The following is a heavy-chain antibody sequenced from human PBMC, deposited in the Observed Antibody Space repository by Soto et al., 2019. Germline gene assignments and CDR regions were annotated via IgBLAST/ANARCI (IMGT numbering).Heavy chain of an antibody. CDR1: GFTFSSYA. Sequence: PGGSLRLSCAASGFTFSSYAMSWVRQAPGKGLEWVSAISGSGGSTYYADSVKGRFTISRDNSKNTLYLQMNSLRAEDTAVYYCAKSAPYCSSTSCYIGWFDPWGQGTLVTVSS. CDR2: ISGSGGST. CDR3: AKSAPYCSSTSCYIGWFDP. D-gene: IGHD2-2*02. J-gene: IGHJ5*02. V-gene: IGHV3-23*01.